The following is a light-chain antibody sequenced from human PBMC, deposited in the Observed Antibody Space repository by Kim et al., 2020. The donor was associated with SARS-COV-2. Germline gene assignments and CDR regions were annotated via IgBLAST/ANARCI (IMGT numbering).Light chain of an antibody. CDR3: QQYDNHPLIHMYT. V-gene: IGKV1-33*01. J-gene: IGKJ2*01. CDR2: DAS. CDR1: QDISNY. Sequence: DIQMTQSPSSLSASVGDRVTITCQASQDISNYLNWYQHKPGKAPRLLIYDASNLETGVPSRFSGSGSGTDFTFTISSLQPEDIATYYCQQYDNHPLIHMYTFGQGTKLEI.